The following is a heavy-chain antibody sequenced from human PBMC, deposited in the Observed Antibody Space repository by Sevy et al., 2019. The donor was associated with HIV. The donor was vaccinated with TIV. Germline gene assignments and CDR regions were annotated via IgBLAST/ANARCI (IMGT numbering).Heavy chain of an antibody. CDR3: SAVGLGYYSGSSYDQGDWFDP. J-gene: IGHJ5*02. Sequence: ATVKVSCKVSGYSLSKISIHWVRQAPGKGLERMGSFDPEDPEPIYPQTLEGRVTMIEDTSTDTAYMELISLTSEDTAIYSCSAVGLGYYSGSSYDQGDWFDPWGQGTLVTVSS. V-gene: IGHV1-24*01. CDR1: GYSLSKIS. D-gene: IGHD2-15*01. CDR2: FDPEDPEP.